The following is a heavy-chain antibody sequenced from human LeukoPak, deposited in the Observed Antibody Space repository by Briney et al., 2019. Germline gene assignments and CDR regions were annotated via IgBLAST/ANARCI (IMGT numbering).Heavy chain of an antibody. CDR3: TTGPTYYYDSSGYYSFDY. V-gene: IGHV3-15*01. J-gene: IGHJ4*02. D-gene: IGHD3-22*01. CDR2: IKSKTDGGTT. Sequence: GGSLRLSCAASGFTFSNAWMSWVRQAPGKGLEWVGRIKSKTDGGTTDYAAPVKGRFTISRDDSKNTLYLQMNSLKTEDTAVYYCTTGPTYYYDSSGYYSFDYWGQGTLVTVSS. CDR1: GFTFSNAW.